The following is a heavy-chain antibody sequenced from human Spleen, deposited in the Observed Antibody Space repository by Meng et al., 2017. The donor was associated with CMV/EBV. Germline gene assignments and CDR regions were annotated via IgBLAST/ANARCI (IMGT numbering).Heavy chain of an antibody. CDR3: ARVPIRGGGNSWRDAFDI. D-gene: IGHD2-21*01. Sequence: GSFSGYYWSWIRQPPGKGLEWIGEINHSGSTNYNPSLKSRVTISVDTSKNQFSLKLNSVTAADTAVYYCARVPIRGGGNSWRDAFDIWGQGTMVTVSS. J-gene: IGHJ3*02. V-gene: IGHV4-34*01. CDR1: GSFSGYY. CDR2: INHSGST.